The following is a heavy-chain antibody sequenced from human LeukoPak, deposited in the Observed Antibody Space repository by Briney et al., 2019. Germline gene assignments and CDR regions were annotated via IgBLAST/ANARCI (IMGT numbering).Heavy chain of an antibody. V-gene: IGHV1-18*04. Sequence: GASVKVSCKASGYNFTGFYIHWVRQAPGQGLEWMGLISAYGNTNYAQNLQGRVTMTTDTSTSTAYMELRSLRSDDTAVYYCARGIIGYYFDYWGQGTLVTVSS. CDR1: GYNFTGFY. CDR2: ISAYGNT. D-gene: IGHD2-15*01. J-gene: IGHJ4*02. CDR3: ARGIIGYYFDY.